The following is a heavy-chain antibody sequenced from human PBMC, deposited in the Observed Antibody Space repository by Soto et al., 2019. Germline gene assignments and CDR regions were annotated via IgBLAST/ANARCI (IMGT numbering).Heavy chain of an antibody. V-gene: IGHV4-59*01. CDR3: QRGWGIEVAGNGYNCFDP. CDR2: IYYSGST. CDR1: GGSISSYY. D-gene: IGHD6-19*01. Sequence: SETLSLTCTVSGGSISSYYWSWIRQPPGKGLEWIGYIYYSGSTNYNPSLKSRVTISVYASKNQFSLHLSSMTAADTAVYYCQRGWGIEVAGNGYNCFDPWGQGTLVTVSS. J-gene: IGHJ5*02.